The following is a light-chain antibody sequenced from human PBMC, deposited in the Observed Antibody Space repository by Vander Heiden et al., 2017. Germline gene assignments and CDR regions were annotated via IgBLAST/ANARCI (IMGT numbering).Light chain of an antibody. Sequence: SYELTQPSSVSVSPGQTARITCSGDILTKKYARWFQQKPGQAPILVIYKDTGRPSGIPERFSASSSGTTITLTINGAQAQDEADYYCYSVADNIGVFGGGTKLTVL. J-gene: IGLJ2*01. CDR2: KDT. V-gene: IGLV3-27*01. CDR1: ILTKKY. CDR3: YSVADNIGV.